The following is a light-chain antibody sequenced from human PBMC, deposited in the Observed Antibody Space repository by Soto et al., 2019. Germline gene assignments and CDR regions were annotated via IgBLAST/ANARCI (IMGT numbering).Light chain of an antibody. CDR2: GNT. J-gene: IGLJ2*01. V-gene: IGLV1-40*01. Sequence: QSVLTQPPSVSGAPGQRVTISCTGSSSNIGSSFDVHWYQHLPGTAPKLLIYGNTNRPSGVPDRFSGSKSGNSASLAITGLQVEDEADYYCHSYDTILSGSVFGGGTKLTVL. CDR3: HSYDTILSGSV. CDR1: SSNIGSSFD.